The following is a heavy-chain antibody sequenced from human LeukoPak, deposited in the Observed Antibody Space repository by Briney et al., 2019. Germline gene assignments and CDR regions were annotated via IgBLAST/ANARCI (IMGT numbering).Heavy chain of an antibody. D-gene: IGHD6-19*01. CDR2: IKQAGSEK. CDR1: GFTFCSYW. Sequence: PGGSLRLSCAASGFTFCSYWMSWVRQAPGKGLEWVANIKQAGSEKYYVDSVKGRFTISRDNAKNSLYLQMNSLRAEGTAVYYCARDEQSGANWFDRWGQGTLVTVSS. V-gene: IGHV3-7*01. CDR3: ARDEQSGANWFDR. J-gene: IGHJ5*02.